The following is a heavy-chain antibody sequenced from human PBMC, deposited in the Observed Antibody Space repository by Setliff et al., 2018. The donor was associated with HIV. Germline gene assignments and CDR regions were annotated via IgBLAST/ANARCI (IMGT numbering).Heavy chain of an antibody. CDR2: TNNDGSIT. V-gene: IGHV3-74*01. J-gene: IGHJ4*02. D-gene: IGHD3-9*01. CDR3: AKDGLRYFDWLSPTKYYFDY. Sequence: GGSLRLSCAASGFTPSDHWMHWVRQVPGKGLVWVSRTNNDGSITNYADFVKGRLTMSRDSAKNTLYLQMNSLRAEDTAVYYCAKDGLRYFDWLSPTKYYFDYWGQGTLVTVSS. CDR1: GFTPSDHW.